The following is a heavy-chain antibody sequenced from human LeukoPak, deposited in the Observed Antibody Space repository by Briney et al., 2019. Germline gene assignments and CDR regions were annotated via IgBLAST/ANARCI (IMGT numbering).Heavy chain of an antibody. CDR2: ISGSGGST. D-gene: IGHD3-22*01. CDR3: AKEKPDDYYDSTGYDAFDI. Sequence: GGSLRLSCAASGFTFISYAMSWVRQAPGKGLEWVSAISGSGGSTYYADSVKGRFTISRDNSKNTLYLQMNSLRAEDTAVYYCAKEKPDDYYDSTGYDAFDIWGQGTMVTVSS. J-gene: IGHJ3*02. V-gene: IGHV3-23*01. CDR1: GFTFISYA.